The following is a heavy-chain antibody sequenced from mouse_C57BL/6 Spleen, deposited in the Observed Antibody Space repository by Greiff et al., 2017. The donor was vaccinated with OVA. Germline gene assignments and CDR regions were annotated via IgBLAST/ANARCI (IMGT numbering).Heavy chain of an antibody. CDR3: TRASPLLREYYFDY. Sequence: EVKLVESGTVLARPGASVKMSCKTSGYTFTSYWMHWVKQRPGQGLEWIGAIYPGNSDTSYNQQFKGKATLTVVPSASTAYMVLRSLTNENSAVEYCTRASPLLREYYFDYWGQGTTLTVSS. J-gene: IGHJ2*01. CDR1: GYTFTSYW. V-gene: IGHV1-5*01. D-gene: IGHD1-1*01. CDR2: IYPGNSDT.